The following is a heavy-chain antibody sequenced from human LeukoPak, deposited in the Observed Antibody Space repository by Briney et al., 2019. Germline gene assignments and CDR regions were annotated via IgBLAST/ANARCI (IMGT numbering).Heavy chain of an antibody. CDR2: IRSKANSYAT. V-gene: IGHV3-73*01. J-gene: IGHJ4*02. Sequence: GGSLRLSCAASGFTFSGSAMHWVRQASGKGLEWVGRIRSKANSYATAYAASVKGRFTISRDDSKNTAYLQMNSLKTEDTAVYYCASTHLYSSSWYVAQIDYWGQGTLVTVSS. CDR1: GFTFSGSA. D-gene: IGHD6-13*01. CDR3: ASTHLYSSSWYVAQIDY.